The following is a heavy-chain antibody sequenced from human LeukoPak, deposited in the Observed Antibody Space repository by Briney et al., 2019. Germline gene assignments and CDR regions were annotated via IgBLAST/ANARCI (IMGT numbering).Heavy chain of an antibody. CDR2: INGGGDIM. Sequence: GGSLRLSCAASGFSLRAYDLIWVRQAPGKGLDWVSIINGGGDIMMYEDSVKGRFTISRDNSKNTFYLQINSLRVEDTAVYYCAMRDRGYGLDIWGQGTMVTVSS. V-gene: IGHV3-23*01. J-gene: IGHJ3*02. CDR3: AMRDRGYGLDI. D-gene: IGHD3-10*01. CDR1: GFSLRAYD.